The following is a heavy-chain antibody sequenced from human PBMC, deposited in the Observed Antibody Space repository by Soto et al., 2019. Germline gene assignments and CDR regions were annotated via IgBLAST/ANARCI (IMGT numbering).Heavy chain of an antibody. CDR2: ISWNSGSI. Sequence: GGSMRLSCAASGFTFDDYAMHWVRQAPGKGLEWVSGISWNSGSIGYADSVKGRFTISRDNAKNSLYLQMNSLRAEDTALYYCAKDSHGSGSLNGMDVWGQGTTVTVSS. CDR1: GFTFDDYA. CDR3: AKDSHGSGSLNGMDV. V-gene: IGHV3-9*01. J-gene: IGHJ6*02. D-gene: IGHD3-10*01.